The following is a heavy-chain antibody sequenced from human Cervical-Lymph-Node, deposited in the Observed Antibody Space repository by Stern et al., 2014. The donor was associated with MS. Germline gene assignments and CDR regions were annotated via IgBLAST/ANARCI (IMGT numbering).Heavy chain of an antibody. J-gene: IGHJ4*02. Sequence: QVQLVQSGAEVKKPGASVKVSCKASGYTFIGYYMHWVRQAPGQGLEWMGWINTNSGGNTNYAQKFQGRVTLTRDTSISTVYMDLSGLRSDDTDVYYCAREGLIASSLDYWGQGTLVTVSS. CDR3: AREGLIASSLDY. D-gene: IGHD6-13*01. V-gene: IGHV1-2*02. CDR1: GYTFIGYY. CDR2: INTNSGGNT.